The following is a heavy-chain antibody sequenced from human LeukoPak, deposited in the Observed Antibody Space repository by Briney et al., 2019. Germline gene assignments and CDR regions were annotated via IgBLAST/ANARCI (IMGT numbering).Heavy chain of an antibody. CDR3: ARCHGDYSPNTFDY. D-gene: IGHD4-17*01. J-gene: IGHJ4*02. CDR2: IYYSGST. Sequence: SETLSLTCTVSGGSVSSGSYYWSWIRQPPGKGLEWIGYIYYSGSTNYNPSLKSRVTISVDTSKNQFSLKLSSVTAADTAVYYCARCHGDYSPNTFDYWGQGTLVTVSS. CDR1: GGSVSSGSYY. V-gene: IGHV4-61*01.